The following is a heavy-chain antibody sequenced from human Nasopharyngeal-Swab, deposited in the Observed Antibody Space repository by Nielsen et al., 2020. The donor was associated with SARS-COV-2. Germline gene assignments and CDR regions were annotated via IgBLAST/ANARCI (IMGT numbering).Heavy chain of an antibody. D-gene: IGHD4-17*01. V-gene: IGHV3-21*01. J-gene: IGHJ4*01. Sequence: GGSLRLSCAASGFTFSSYSMNWVRQAPGKGLEWVSSISSSSSYIYYADSVKGRFTISRDNAKNSLYLQMNSLRAEDTAVYYCARSATGDYNDYWGHGTLVTVSS. CDR2: ISSSSSYI. CDR1: GFTFSSYS. CDR3: ARSATGDYNDY.